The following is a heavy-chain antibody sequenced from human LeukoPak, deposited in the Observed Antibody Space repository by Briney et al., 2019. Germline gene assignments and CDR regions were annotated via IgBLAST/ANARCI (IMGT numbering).Heavy chain of an antibody. CDR2: IKEDGSEK. J-gene: IGHJ4*02. CDR1: GFSFSTYW. V-gene: IGHV3-7*01. CDR3: ARARYFDY. Sequence: GGSLRLSCAASGFSFSTYWMSWVRQALGKGLEWVANIKEDGSEKYYVDSVKGRFTISRDNAKNSLYLQMNSLRAEDTAVYYCARARYFDYWGQGTLVTVSS.